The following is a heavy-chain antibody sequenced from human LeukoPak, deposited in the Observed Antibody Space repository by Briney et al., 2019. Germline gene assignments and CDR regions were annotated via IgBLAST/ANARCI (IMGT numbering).Heavy chain of an antibody. CDR1: GYTFTSYD. CDR2: MNPNSGNT. V-gene: IGHV1-8*01. Sequence: GASVTVSCKASGYTFTSYDINWVRQATGQGLEWMGWMNPNSGNTGYAQKFQGRVTMTRNTSISTAYMELSSLRSEDTAVYYCARGGYYYDFWSGYYRVENWFDPWGQGTLVTVSS. D-gene: IGHD3-3*01. J-gene: IGHJ5*02. CDR3: ARGGYYYDFWSGYYRVENWFDP.